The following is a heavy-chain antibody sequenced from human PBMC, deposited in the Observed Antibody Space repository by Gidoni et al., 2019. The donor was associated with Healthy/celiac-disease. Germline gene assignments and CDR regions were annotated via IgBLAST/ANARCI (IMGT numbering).Heavy chain of an antibody. CDR3: ARAFDDYGGGQHY. CDR1: GYTFTGYY. J-gene: IGHJ4*02. CDR2: INPNSGGT. Sequence: QVQLVQSGAEVKKPGASVKVSCKASGYTFTGYYMHWVRQAPGQGLEWMGWINPNSGGTNYAQKLQGRVTMTRDTSISTAYMELSRLRSDDTAVYYCARAFDDYGGGQHYWGQGTLVTVSS. D-gene: IGHD4-17*01. V-gene: IGHV1-2*02.